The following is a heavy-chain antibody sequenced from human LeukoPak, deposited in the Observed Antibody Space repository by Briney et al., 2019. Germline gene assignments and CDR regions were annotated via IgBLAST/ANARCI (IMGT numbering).Heavy chain of an antibody. J-gene: IGHJ4*02. D-gene: IGHD1-26*01. CDR1: GYSISSGYY. Sequence: PSETLSLTCTVSGYSISSGYYWGWIRQPPGKGLEWIGYIYYSGSTNYNPSLKSRVTISVDTSKNQFSLKLSSVTAADTAVYYCVGGIVGATIYFDYWGQGTLVTVSS. CDR3: VGGIVGATIYFDY. V-gene: IGHV4-61*01. CDR2: IYYSGST.